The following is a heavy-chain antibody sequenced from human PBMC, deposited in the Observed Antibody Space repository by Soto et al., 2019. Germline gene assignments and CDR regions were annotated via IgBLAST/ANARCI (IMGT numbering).Heavy chain of an antibody. CDR2: ISSSSSYI. V-gene: IGHV3-21*01. Sequence: PGGSLGLSCSASGFAFSSYSMNWVRQAPGKGLEWVSSISSSSSYIDDADSVKGRFTISRDNAKNSLYLQINSLRAEDTAVYYCARDRLRQGDAFDIWGQGTMVTVSS. J-gene: IGHJ3*02. CDR1: GFAFSSYS. CDR3: ARDRLRQGDAFDI. D-gene: IGHD4-17*01.